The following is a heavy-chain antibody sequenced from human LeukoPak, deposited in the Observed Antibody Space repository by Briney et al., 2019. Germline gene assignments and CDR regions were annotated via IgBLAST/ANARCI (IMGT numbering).Heavy chain of an antibody. J-gene: IGHJ4*02. CDR3: ARDRWGYSYGGD. D-gene: IGHD5-18*01. V-gene: IGHV3-7*01. CDR2: IKEDGSDK. CDR1: GFIFSNYW. Sequence: GGSLRLSCAASGFIFSNYWMSWVRQAPGKGLEWVANIKEDGSDKYYVDSVKGRFTISRDNAKNSLYLQMNSLRAEDTAVYYCARDRWGYSYGGDWGRGTLVTVSS.